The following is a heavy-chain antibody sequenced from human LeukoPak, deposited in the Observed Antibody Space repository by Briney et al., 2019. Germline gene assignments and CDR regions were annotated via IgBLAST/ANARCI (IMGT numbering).Heavy chain of an antibody. Sequence: ASVKVSCKASGYAFAGYYIHWFRQAPGQGLEWMGWINPDNGGSGDAQKFQGRVTLTRDTSVNTVYMELTRLRSDDTAMYYCARGSITAAFDYWGQGTLVTVSS. J-gene: IGHJ4*02. CDR1: GYAFAGYY. CDR2: INPDNGGS. D-gene: IGHD5-12*01. V-gene: IGHV1-2*02. CDR3: ARGSITAAFDY.